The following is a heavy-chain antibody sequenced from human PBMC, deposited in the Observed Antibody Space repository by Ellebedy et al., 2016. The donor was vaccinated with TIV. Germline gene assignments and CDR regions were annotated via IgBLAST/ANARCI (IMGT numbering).Heavy chain of an antibody. CDR3: ARRSPASPYFDF. J-gene: IGHJ4*02. CDR1: GDSITSTDSY. CDR2: IHYSGST. V-gene: IGHV4-39*01. Sequence: MPSETLSLTCTVSGDSITSTDSYRTWIRQTPGEGLEWIGSIHYSGSTYFSPSLKSRVTISVDTSRNQFSLNLSSVTAADTALYYCARRSPASPYFDFWGRGTLVTVSS.